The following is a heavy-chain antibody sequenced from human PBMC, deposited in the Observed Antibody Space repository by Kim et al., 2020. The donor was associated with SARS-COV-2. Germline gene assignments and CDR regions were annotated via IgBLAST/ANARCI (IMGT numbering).Heavy chain of an antibody. D-gene: IGHD6-19*01. Sequence: GGSLRLSCAASGFTFSNAWMSWVRQAPGKGLEWVGRIKSKTDGGTTDYAAPVKGRFTISRDDSKNTLYLQMNSLKTEDTAVYYCTTDRKDRYKQWLVPDYWGQGTLVTVSS. CDR3: TTDRKDRYKQWLVPDY. V-gene: IGHV3-15*01. CDR1: GFTFSNAW. CDR2: IKSKTDGGTT. J-gene: IGHJ4*02.